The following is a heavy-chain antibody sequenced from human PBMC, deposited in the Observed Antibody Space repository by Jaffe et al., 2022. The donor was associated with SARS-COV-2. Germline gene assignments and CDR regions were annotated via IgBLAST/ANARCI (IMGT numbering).Heavy chain of an antibody. D-gene: IGHD6-19*01. CDR3: ARGGGSGRSPFDY. CDR2: VSSGSAAK. CDR1: GFTFSGSS. J-gene: IGHJ4*02. V-gene: IGHV3-48*01. Sequence: EVQLVESGGGLVQPGGSLRLSCAASGFTFSGSSMNWVRQAPGKGLEWVSYVSSGSAAKFFADSVKGRFTISRDNAKNSLYLQMNSLRAEDTAVYYCARGGGSGRSPFDYWGQGTLVTVSS.